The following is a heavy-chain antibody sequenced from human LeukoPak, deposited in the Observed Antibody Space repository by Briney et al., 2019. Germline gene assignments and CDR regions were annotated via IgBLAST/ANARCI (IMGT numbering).Heavy chain of an antibody. J-gene: IGHJ4*02. CDR2: ISGSGGST. CDR3: AKALWFGESNFDY. V-gene: IGHV3-23*01. Sequence: GGSLRLSCAASGFTFSSYAMSWARQAPGKGLEWVSAISGSGGSTYYADSVKGRFTISRDNSKNTLYLQMNSLRAEDTAVYYCAKALWFGESNFDYWGQGTLVTVSS. D-gene: IGHD3-10*01. CDR1: GFTFSSYA.